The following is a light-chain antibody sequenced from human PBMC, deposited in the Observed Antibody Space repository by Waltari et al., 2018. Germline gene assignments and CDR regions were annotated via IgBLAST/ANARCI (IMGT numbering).Light chain of an antibody. V-gene: IGLV2-14*01. CDR3: SSYTSSSTLV. CDR1: SSDDGGYNY. J-gene: IGLJ2*01. Sequence: QSALTQPASVPGSPGQSITISCTGTSSDDGGYNYVSWYQQHPGKAPKLMIYDVSKRPSGVSNRFSGSKSGNTASLTISGLQAEDEADYYCSSYTSSSTLVFGGGTKLTVL. CDR2: DVS.